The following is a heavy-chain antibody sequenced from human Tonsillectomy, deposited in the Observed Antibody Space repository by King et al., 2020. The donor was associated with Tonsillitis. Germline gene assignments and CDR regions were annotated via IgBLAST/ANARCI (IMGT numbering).Heavy chain of an antibody. Sequence: QLVQSGAEVKKPGASVKVSCKASGYTFTSYGISWVRQAPGQGLEWMGWISAYNGNTNYAQKLQGRVTMTTDTSTSTAYMELRSLRSDDTVVYYCARCEAAGSSGWLGGGDYWGQGTLVTVSS. J-gene: IGHJ4*02. V-gene: IGHV1-18*01. CDR1: GYTFTSYG. D-gene: IGHD6-19*01. CDR2: ISAYNGNT. CDR3: ARCEAAGSSGWLGGGDY.